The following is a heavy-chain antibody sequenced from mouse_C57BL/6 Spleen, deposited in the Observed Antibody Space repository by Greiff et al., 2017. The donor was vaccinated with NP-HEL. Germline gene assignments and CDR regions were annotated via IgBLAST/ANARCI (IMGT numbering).Heavy chain of an antibody. Sequence: VHVKQSVAELVRPGASVKLSCTASGFNIKNTYMHWVKQRPEQGLEWIGRIDPANGNTKYAPKFQGKATITADTSSNTAYLQLSSLTSEDTAIYYCARGDYDSLYFDYWGQGTTLTVSS. J-gene: IGHJ2*01. CDR2: IDPANGNT. CDR3: ARGDYDSLYFDY. D-gene: IGHD2-4*01. V-gene: IGHV14-3*01. CDR1: GFNIKNTY.